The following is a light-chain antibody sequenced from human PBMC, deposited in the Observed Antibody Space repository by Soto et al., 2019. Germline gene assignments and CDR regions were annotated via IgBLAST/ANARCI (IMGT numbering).Light chain of an antibody. CDR1: SSNIGSNT. V-gene: IGLV1-44*01. CDR3: SAWDDSLNGVV. CDR2: SNN. J-gene: IGLJ2*01. Sequence: QAVVTQPPSASGTLGQRVTISCSCSSSNIGSNTVNWYQQLPGTAPKLLIYSNNQRPSGVPDRFSGSKSGTSASLAISGLQSEDEADYYCSAWDDSLNGVVFGGGTKLTVL.